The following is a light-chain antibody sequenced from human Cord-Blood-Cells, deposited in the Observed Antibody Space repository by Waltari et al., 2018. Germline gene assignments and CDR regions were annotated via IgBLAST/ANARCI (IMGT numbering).Light chain of an antibody. Sequence: SFELTQPPSVSVSPGQTASTPCSGAKLGYKYACWYQQKTGQSPVLVVYQDSQLPSGIPERFSGSNSGNAATLTISGTQAMEEADYYCQAWDSSTHVVFGGGTKLTVL. CDR3: QAWDSSTHVV. J-gene: IGLJ2*01. CDR1: KLGYKY. V-gene: IGLV3-1*01. CDR2: QDS.